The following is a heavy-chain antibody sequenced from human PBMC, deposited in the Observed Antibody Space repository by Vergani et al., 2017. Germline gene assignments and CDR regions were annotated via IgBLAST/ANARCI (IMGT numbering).Heavy chain of an antibody. V-gene: IGHV4-34*01. J-gene: IGHJ4*02. CDR1: GGSFSGYY. D-gene: IGHD6-6*01. Sequence: QVQLQQWGAGLLKPSETLSLTCAVYGGSFSGYYWSWIRQPPGKGLEWIGEINHSGSTYYNPSLKSRVTISVDTSKNQFSLKLSSVTAADTAVYYCASPGEYSSSDYYFDYWGQGTLVTVSS. CDR2: INHSGST. CDR3: ASPGEYSSSDYYFDY.